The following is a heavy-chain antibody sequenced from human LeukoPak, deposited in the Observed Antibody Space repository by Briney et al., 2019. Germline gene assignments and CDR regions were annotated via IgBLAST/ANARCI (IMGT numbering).Heavy chain of an antibody. CDR3: ASSVTMDAFDI. Sequence: SETLSLTCTVSGRSISSYYWGWVPQPPGKGLGWIGYIYYSGSTNYNPSLKSRVSISVDTSKNQFFLKLSSVTAADTAVYYCASSVTMDAFDIWGQGTMVTVSS. D-gene: IGHD4-17*01. CDR2: IYYSGST. CDR1: GRSISSYY. J-gene: IGHJ3*02. V-gene: IGHV4-59*01.